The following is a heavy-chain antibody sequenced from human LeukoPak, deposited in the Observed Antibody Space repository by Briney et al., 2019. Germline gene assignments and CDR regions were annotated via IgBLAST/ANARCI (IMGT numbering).Heavy chain of an antibody. V-gene: IGHV4-39*07. CDR3: ARYIAAAGTNAFDI. J-gene: IGHJ3*02. CDR1: GGSISCSSYY. CDR2: IYYSGST. Sequence: PSETLSLTCTVSGGSISCSSYYWGWIRRPPGKGLEWIGSIYYSGSTYYNPSLKSRVTISVDTSKNQFSLKLSSVTAADTAVYYCARYIAAAGTNAFDIWGQGTMVTVSS. D-gene: IGHD6-13*01.